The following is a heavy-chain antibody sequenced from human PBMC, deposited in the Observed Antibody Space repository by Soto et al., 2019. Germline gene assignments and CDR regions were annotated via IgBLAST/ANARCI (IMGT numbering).Heavy chain of an antibody. CDR2: IYYSGST. CDR1: GGSVSSGTYY. Sequence: SETLSLTCSVSGGSVSSGTYYWSWIRQPPGKGLEWIGYIYYSGSTNNNPSLKSRVTISVDTSKNQFSLKLSSVTAVDTAVYYCARFQTWIQLSKLGYFDYWGQGTLVTVSS. V-gene: IGHV4-61*01. J-gene: IGHJ4*02. D-gene: IGHD5-18*01. CDR3: ARFQTWIQLSKLGYFDY.